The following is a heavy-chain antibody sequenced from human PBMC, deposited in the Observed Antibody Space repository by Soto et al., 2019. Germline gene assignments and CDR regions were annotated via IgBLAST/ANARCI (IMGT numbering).Heavy chain of an antibody. J-gene: IGHJ4*02. Sequence: QVQLVQSGAEVKKPGASVKVSCKASGYTFTSYGISWVRQAPGQGLEWMGWISAYNGNTNHAQNPQGRVTVTTDTATSTAYMELRSLRSDDTAVYYCAREAAAGTLDSWGQGTLVTVSS. D-gene: IGHD6-13*01. V-gene: IGHV1-18*01. CDR2: ISAYNGNT. CDR3: AREAAAGTLDS. CDR1: GYTFTSYG.